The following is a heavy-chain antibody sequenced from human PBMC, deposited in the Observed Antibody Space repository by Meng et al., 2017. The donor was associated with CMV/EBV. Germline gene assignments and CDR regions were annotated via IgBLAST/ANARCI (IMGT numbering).Heavy chain of an antibody. Sequence: SQTRSLTCAVYGGSFSGYYWSWIRQPPGKGLEWIGEINHSGSTNYNPSLKSRVTISVDTSKNQFSLKLSSVTAADTAVYYCARGPSYYYDRGYYFDYWGQGTLVTVSS. V-gene: IGHV4-34*01. D-gene: IGHD3-22*01. CDR3: ARGPSYYYDRGYYFDY. CDR2: INHSGST. CDR1: GGSFSGYY. J-gene: IGHJ4*02.